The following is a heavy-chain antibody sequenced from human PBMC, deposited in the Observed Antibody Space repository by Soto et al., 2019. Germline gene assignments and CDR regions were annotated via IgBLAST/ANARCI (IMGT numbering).Heavy chain of an antibody. V-gene: IGHV3-7*03. J-gene: IGHJ4*02. CDR1: GFTFSSYW. CDR3: ARDLGLELGIVT. D-gene: IGHD3-22*01. Sequence: GGSLRLSCAASGFTFSSYWMSWVRQAPGKGLEWVANIKQDGNEKYYVDSVKGRFTISRDNAKTSLYLQMNSLSAEDTAVYYCARDLGLELGIVTWGQGTLVTVSS. CDR2: IKQDGNEK.